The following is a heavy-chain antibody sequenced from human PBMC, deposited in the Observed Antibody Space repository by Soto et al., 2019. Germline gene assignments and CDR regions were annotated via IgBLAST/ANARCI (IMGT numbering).Heavy chain of an antibody. V-gene: IGHV4-59*01. Sequence: PLETLPLTSTVSGDSSIDYYWSWIRESPGKGLEWIAYIHHTGTANYNPSLKSRVTISVDTSKSQFSLRLSSVTAADTAVYFCARYSVATIRFFDYWGQGTLVTVSS. J-gene: IGHJ4*02. D-gene: IGHD5-12*01. CDR3: ARYSVATIRFFDY. CDR1: GDSSIDYY. CDR2: IHHTGTA.